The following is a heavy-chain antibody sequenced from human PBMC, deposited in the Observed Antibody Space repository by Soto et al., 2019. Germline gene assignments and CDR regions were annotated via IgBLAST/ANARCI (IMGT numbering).Heavy chain of an antibody. D-gene: IGHD1-26*01. CDR1: GGTFSSYT. CDR2: IIPILGIA. Sequence: QVQLVQSGAEVKKPGSSVKVSCKASGGTFSSYTISWVRQAPGQGLEWMGRIIPILGIANYAQKFQGRVTITAEKSTSTAYMELSSLRSEDTAVYYCASLLRAFDIWGQGTMVTVSS. V-gene: IGHV1-69*02. J-gene: IGHJ3*02. CDR3: ASLLRAFDI.